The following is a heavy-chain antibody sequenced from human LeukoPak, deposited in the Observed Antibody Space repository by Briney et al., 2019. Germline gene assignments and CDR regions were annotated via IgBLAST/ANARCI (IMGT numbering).Heavy chain of an antibody. D-gene: IGHD1-1*01. J-gene: IGHJ3*02. CDR2: ISPMTGTA. Sequence: ASVKVSCKASGYTFTSYYMHWERQAPRQGLEWMGMISPMTGTADYAQKFQGRITMTRDMSTYTVYMELSSLGSEDTAVYYCAREAGLERRPHGDAFDIWGQGTMVIVSS. V-gene: IGHV1-46*01. CDR1: GYTFTSYY. CDR3: AREAGLERRPHGDAFDI.